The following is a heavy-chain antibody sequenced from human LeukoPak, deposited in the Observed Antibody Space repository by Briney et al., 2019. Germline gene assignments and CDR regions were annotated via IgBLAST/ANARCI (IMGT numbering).Heavy chain of an antibody. V-gene: IGHV4-59*01. J-gene: IGHJ6*02. Sequence: SETLSLTCTVSGGSISSYYWSWIRQPPGKGLEWIGYIYYSGSTNYNPSLESRVTISVDTSKNQFSLKLSSVTAADTAVYYCARGIAAPMGAALYYYYYYGMDVWGQGTTVTVSS. CDR3: ARGIAAPMGAALYYYYYYGMDV. CDR2: IYYSGST. D-gene: IGHD6-6*01. CDR1: GGSISSYY.